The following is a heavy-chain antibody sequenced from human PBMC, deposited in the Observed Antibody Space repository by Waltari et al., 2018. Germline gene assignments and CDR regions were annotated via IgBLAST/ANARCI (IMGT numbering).Heavy chain of an antibody. Sequence: EVQLLESGGGLVQPGGSLRRSCAASGFTFSSYAMSWVRQAPGKGLEWVSVIYSGGSSTYYADSVKGRFTISRDNSKNTLYLQMNSLRAEDTAVYYCAKTPVRGYAFDIWGQGTMVTVSS. J-gene: IGHJ3*02. CDR1: GFTFSSYA. D-gene: IGHD3-10*01. CDR3: AKTPVRGYAFDI. CDR2: IYSGGSST. V-gene: IGHV3-23*03.